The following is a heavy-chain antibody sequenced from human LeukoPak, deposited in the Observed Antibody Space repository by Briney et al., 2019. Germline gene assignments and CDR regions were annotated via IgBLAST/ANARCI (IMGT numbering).Heavy chain of an antibody. Sequence: GGSVRLCCAASGFTFSSYAMSWVRQAPGKGLEWVSAISGSGGSTYYADSVKGRFTISRDNSKNTLYLQMDSLRPEDTAVYYCASAVTYDSSGSHFDFWGQGTLVTVCS. CDR2: ISGSGGST. J-gene: IGHJ4*02. CDR3: ASAVTYDSSGSHFDF. V-gene: IGHV3-23*01. D-gene: IGHD3-22*01. CDR1: GFTFSSYA.